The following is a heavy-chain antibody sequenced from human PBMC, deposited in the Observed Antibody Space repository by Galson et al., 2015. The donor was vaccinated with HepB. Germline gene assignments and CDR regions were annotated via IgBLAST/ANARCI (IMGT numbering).Heavy chain of an antibody. CDR3: AKDPVRITMVRGVISGGRYYYYGMDV. CDR2: ISYDGSNK. D-gene: IGHD3-10*01. J-gene: IGHJ6*02. Sequence: SLRLSCAASGFTFSSYGMHWVRQAPGKGLEWVAVISYDGSNKYYADSVKGRFTISRDNSKNTLYLQMNSLRAEDTAVYYCAKDPVRITMVRGVISGGRYYYYGMDVWGQGTTVTVSS. CDR1: GFTFSSYG. V-gene: IGHV3-30*18.